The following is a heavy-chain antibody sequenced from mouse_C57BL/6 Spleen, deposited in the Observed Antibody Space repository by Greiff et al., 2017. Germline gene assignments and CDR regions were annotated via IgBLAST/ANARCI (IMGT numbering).Heavy chain of an antibody. J-gene: IGHJ4*01. V-gene: IGHV5-6*01. CDR3: ARRDLTGRAMGY. CDR1: GFTFTSYG. CDR2: ISSGGSYT. D-gene: IGHD4-1*01. Sequence: EVQGVESGGDLVKPGGSLKLSCAASGFTFTSYGMSWVRQTPEQRLEWVATISSGGSYTYYPDSVKGRFTIARDNAKNTLYLQMSSLKSEDTAMYYCARRDLTGRAMGYWGQGTSVTVSS.